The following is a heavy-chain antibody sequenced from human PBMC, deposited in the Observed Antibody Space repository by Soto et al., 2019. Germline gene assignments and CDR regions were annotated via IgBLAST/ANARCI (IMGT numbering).Heavy chain of an antibody. CDR3: ARGGYIVAPRTSGWIYS. CDR2: IYSSGDT. J-gene: IGHJ4*02. D-gene: IGHD6-19*01. Sequence: QVQLQESGPGLVTPSQTLSLTCTVSGGSISGGGFYWSWIRQHPGTGLEWIGNIYSSGDTFYNPSLKSRVTISVDTSENQFFLRLSAATAADTAVYYCARGGYIVAPRTSGWIYSWGQGTLVTVSS. V-gene: IGHV4-31*03. CDR1: GGSISGGGFY.